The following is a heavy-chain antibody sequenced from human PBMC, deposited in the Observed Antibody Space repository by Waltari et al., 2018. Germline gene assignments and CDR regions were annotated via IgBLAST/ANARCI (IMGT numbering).Heavy chain of an antibody. D-gene: IGHD2-15*01. CDR3: ARDRGRGLYLDS. CDR2: IHGSGRS. J-gene: IGHJ4*02. CDR1: GDSISGTYG. V-gene: IGHV4-4*02. Sequence: QVQLQASGPGLVKPSGTLSVTCAVSGDSISGTYGWSWVRQPPGQGLEWIGQIHGSGRSNYNPSLESRVTVAIDTSNNHFSLKVTSATAADTAVDYCARDRGRGLYLDSWGQGTLVTVSP.